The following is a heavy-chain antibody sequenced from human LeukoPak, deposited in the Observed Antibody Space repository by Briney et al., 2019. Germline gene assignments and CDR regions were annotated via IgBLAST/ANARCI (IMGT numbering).Heavy chain of an antibody. Sequence: GASVKVSCKASGGTFSSYAISWVRQAPGQGLEWMGGIIPIFGTANYAQKFQGRVTITADKSTSTAYMELSGLRSEDTAVYYCARRDLVWNLDYWGQGTLVTVSS. V-gene: IGHV1-69*06. CDR2: IIPIFGTA. J-gene: IGHJ4*02. D-gene: IGHD5-24*01. CDR3: ARRDLVWNLDY. CDR1: GGTFSSYA.